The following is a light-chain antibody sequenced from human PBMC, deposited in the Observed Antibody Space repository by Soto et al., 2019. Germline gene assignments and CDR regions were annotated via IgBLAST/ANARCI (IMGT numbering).Light chain of an antibody. V-gene: IGLV2-14*01. J-gene: IGLJ1*01. Sequence: QSALTQPASVSGSPGQSITISCTGTSSDVGGYDYVSWYQQHPGKAPKLMIYEVSNRPSGVSNRFSGSKSGNTASLTISGLQAEDEADYYCSSYTSSSTAFVFGTGTNVTV. CDR3: SSYTSSSTAFV. CDR1: SSDVGGYDY. CDR2: EVS.